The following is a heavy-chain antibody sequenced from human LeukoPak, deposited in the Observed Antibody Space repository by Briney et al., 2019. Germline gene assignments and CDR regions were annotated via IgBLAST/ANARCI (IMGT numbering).Heavy chain of an antibody. CDR2: IYYSGST. CDR1: GGSISSYY. Sequence: PSETLSLTCTVSGGSISSYYWSWIRQPPGKGLEWIGYIYYSGSTNYNPSLKSRVTISVDTSKNQFSLKLSSVTAADTAVYYCARDLYYDILTGYYGGLGDVWGKGTTVTVSS. J-gene: IGHJ6*04. V-gene: IGHV4-59*01. D-gene: IGHD3-9*01. CDR3: ARDLYYDILTGYYGGLGDV.